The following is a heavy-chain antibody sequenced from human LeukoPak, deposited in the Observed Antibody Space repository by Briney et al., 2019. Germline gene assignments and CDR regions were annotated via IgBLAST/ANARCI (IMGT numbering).Heavy chain of an antibody. D-gene: IGHD3-10*01. CDR2: IKSKTDGGTT. CDR3: TTGVTMVRGVIHYYYYYMDV. Sequence: GGSLRLSCAASGFTFSNAWMSWVRQAPGKGLEWVGRIKSKTDGGTTDYAAPVKGRFTISRDESKNTLYLQMNSLKTEDTAVYYCTTGVTMVRGVIHYYYYYMDVWGKGTTVTVSS. J-gene: IGHJ6*03. V-gene: IGHV3-15*01. CDR1: GFTFSNAW.